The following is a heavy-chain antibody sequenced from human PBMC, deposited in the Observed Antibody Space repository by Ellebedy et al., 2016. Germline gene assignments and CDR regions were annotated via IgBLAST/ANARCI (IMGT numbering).Heavy chain of an antibody. V-gene: IGHV3-23*01. CDR1: GFTFGDYA. Sequence: GGSLRLSXTASGFTFGDYAMSWFRQAPGKGLEWVSAISGSGGSTYYADSVKGRFTISRDNSKNTLYLQMNSLRAEDTAVYYCARDTWHQGYYYYYMDVWGKGTTVTVSS. CDR3: ARDTWHQGYYYYYMDV. J-gene: IGHJ6*03. CDR2: ISGSGGST.